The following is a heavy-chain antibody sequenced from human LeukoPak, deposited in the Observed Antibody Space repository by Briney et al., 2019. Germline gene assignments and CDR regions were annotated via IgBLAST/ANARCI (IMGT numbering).Heavy chain of an antibody. CDR1: GGSISSGDYY. CDR2: INHSGST. D-gene: IGHD6-13*01. Sequence: PSQTLSLTCTVSGGSISSGDYYWSWIRQPPGKGLEWIGEINHSGSTNYNPSLKSRVTISVDTSKNQFSLKLTSVTAADTALYYCARGRRYSSRGGWFDPWGQGTLVTVSS. V-gene: IGHV4-30-4*08. J-gene: IGHJ5*02. CDR3: ARGRRYSSRGGWFDP.